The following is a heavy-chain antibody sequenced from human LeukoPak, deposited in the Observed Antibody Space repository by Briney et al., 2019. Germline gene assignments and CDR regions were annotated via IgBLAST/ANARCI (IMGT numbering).Heavy chain of an antibody. J-gene: IGHJ4*02. CDR2: IYSGGST. CDR3: ASDGGYYDSSGLDY. CDR1: GFTVSSNY. D-gene: IGHD3-22*01. V-gene: IGHV3-53*01. Sequence: GGSLRLSCAASGFTVSSNYMSCVRQAPGKGLEWVSVIYSGGSTYYADSVKGRFTISRDNSKNTLYLQVNSLRAEDTAVYYCASDGGYYDSSGLDYWGQGTLVTVSS.